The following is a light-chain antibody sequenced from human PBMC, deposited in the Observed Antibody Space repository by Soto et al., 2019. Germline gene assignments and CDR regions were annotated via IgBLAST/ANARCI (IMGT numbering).Light chain of an antibody. CDR1: QSVGRN. Sequence: EIVMTQSPATLSVSPGERATLSCRASQSVGRNLAWYQQKPGQAPRLLIYGASLRATGIPARFSGSGSGTEFTLTISSLSCEDFALYTSQKYNHWPPLTFGGGTKVEIK. CDR2: GAS. J-gene: IGKJ4*01. V-gene: IGKV3-15*01. CDR3: QKYNHWPPLT.